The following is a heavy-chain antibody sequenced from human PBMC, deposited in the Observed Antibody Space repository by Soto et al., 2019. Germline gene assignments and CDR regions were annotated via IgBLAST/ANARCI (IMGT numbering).Heavy chain of an antibody. J-gene: IGHJ4*02. D-gene: IGHD2-2*01. CDR1: GFTFSTHS. Sequence: EVQLVESGGGLVQPGGSLRLSCAASGFTFSTHSMNWVRQAPGKGLEWISYITSSSGTMYADSVKGRFTISSDNAKNSLYLQMNSLRAEDTAVYFCVGEVGFQLIYWGQGTLVTVSS. CDR2: ITSSSGTM. CDR3: VGEVGFQLIY. V-gene: IGHV3-48*01.